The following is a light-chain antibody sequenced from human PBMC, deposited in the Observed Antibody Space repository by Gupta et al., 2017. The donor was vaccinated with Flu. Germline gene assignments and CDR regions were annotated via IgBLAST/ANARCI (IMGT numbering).Light chain of an antibody. Sequence: IQLTHSPSFLSSSVGDRVAITCRASQAISHSLDWYQQKAGEGPKLLIYDGSTWDTEVPSRFSGSGSGTEFTLTISSLQPEDFGIYYCQLVDRSPVTFGRGTKVEIK. CDR1: QAISHS. CDR3: QLVDRSPVT. J-gene: IGKJ4*01. CDR2: DGS. V-gene: IGKV1-9*01.